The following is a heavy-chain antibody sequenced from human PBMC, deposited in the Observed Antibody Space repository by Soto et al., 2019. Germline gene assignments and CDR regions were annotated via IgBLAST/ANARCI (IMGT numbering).Heavy chain of an antibody. Sequence: QVQLLQSGAEVKKPGASVKVSCKASGDTFTANYIHWVRQAPGQGFEWMGWINPQSGGTNYPQKFQGRVTMTRDTSLSTVYMTLTRLTSDDTAEYYCARMPVRSFWYFDLWGRGTLVSVSS. CDR1: GDTFTANY. J-gene: IGHJ2*01. CDR2: INPQSGGT. V-gene: IGHV1-2*02. D-gene: IGHD2-2*01. CDR3: ARMPVRSFWYFDL.